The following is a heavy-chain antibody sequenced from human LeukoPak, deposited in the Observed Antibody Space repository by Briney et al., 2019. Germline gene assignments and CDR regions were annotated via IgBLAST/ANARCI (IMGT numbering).Heavy chain of an antibody. D-gene: IGHD6-19*01. Sequence: GGCLRLSCAASVFTFNSYSMSWVRQAPWKGLEWISAISGSAGNTYYADSVKGRFTISRDNSKNTLFLQMNSLRAEDTAVYYCAKDSHTSGWDNWFDPWGQGTLVTVSS. CDR2: ISGSAGNT. CDR3: AKDSHTSGWDNWFDP. CDR1: VFTFNSYS. V-gene: IGHV3-23*01. J-gene: IGHJ5*02.